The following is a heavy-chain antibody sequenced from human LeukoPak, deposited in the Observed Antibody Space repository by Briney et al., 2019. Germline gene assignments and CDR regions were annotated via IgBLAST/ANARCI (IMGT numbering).Heavy chain of an antibody. V-gene: IGHV4-59*08. J-gene: IGHJ3*02. D-gene: IGHD3-10*01. CDR3: ARLQGSGSFHAFDI. Sequence: SETLSLTCTVSGGSISSYYWSWIRQPPGTGLEWIGYIYYTGSTNSNPSLKSRVTISLDTSKNQFSLKLSSVTAADTAVYYCARLQGSGSFHAFDIWGQGTMVTVSS. CDR2: IYYTGST. CDR1: GGSISSYY.